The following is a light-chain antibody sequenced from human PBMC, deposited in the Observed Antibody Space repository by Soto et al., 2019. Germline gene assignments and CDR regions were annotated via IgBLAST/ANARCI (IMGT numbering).Light chain of an antibody. V-gene: IGKV2-28*01. CDR2: LGS. J-gene: IGKJ4*01. CDR1: QSLLHSNGYNY. CDR3: MQALQTPLT. Sequence: DIVMTQSPLSLPVTPGEPASISCRSSQSLLHSNGYNYLDWYLQKPGQSPQLLIYLGSNRASGVPDRFSGSGSGTDFTLKISRVEAEDVGVYYCMQALQTPLTX.